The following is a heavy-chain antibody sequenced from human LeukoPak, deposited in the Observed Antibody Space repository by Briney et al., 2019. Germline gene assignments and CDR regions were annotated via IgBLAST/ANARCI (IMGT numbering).Heavy chain of an antibody. Sequence: PSVKVSCKATGYTYASNYMHWVRQAHAQGLEWMRIINPTVGSTSYAQKCQGRVTMTRDSSTCTVYMELCSLRSEDTVVYYCARDGYAYCSSTSCLYYYYGMDVWGQGDHGHRLL. CDR2: INPTVGST. D-gene: IGHD2-2*01. CDR3: ARDGYAYCSSTSCLYYYYGMDV. J-gene: IGHJ6*02. V-gene: IGHV1-46*01. CDR1: GYTYASNY.